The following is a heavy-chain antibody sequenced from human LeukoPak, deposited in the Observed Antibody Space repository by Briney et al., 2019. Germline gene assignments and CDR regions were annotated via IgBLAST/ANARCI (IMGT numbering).Heavy chain of an antibody. D-gene: IGHD2-2*01. J-gene: IGHJ4*02. Sequence: SETLSLTRTVSGGSISSGGYYWSWIRQHPGKGLEWIGYIYYSGSTYYNPSLKSRVTISVDTSKNQFSLKLSSVTVADTAVYYCAREGDCSTISCYVGYWGQGTLVTVSS. CDR3: AREGDCSTISCYVGY. V-gene: IGHV4-31*03. CDR2: IYYSGST. CDR1: GGSISSGGYY.